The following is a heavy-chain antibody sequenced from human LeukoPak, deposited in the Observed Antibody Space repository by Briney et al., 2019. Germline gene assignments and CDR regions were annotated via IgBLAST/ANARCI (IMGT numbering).Heavy chain of an antibody. V-gene: IGHV1-18*04. D-gene: IGHD2-15*01. Sequence: ASVKVSCKASGYTFTSYYMHWVRQAPGQGLEWMGWISAYNGNTNYAQKLQGRVTMTTDTSTSTAYMELRSLRSDDTAVYYCARGVSGVAATRADYWGQGTLVTVSS. J-gene: IGHJ4*02. CDR3: ARGVSGVAATRADY. CDR1: GYTFTSYY. CDR2: ISAYNGNT.